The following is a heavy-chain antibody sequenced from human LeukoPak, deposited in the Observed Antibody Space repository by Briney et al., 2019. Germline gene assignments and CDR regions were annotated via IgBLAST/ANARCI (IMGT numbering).Heavy chain of an antibody. V-gene: IGHV3-30*03. D-gene: IGHD6-19*01. Sequence: GRSLRLSCAASGFTFSSYGMHWVRQAPGKGLEWVAVISYDGSNKYYADSVKGRFTISRDNSKNTLYLQMNSLRAEDTAVYYCARTGGWYEDVGAADYWGQGTLVTVSS. CDR3: ARTGGWYEDVGAADY. J-gene: IGHJ4*02. CDR1: GFTFSSYG. CDR2: ISYDGSNK.